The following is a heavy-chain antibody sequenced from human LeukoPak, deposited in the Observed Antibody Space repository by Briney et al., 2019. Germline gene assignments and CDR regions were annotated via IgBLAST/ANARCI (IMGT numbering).Heavy chain of an antibody. CDR2: ISYDGSNK. D-gene: IGHD3-22*01. V-gene: IGHV3-30-3*01. Sequence: GGSLRLSCAASGLTFSSYAMHWVRQAPGKGLEWVVVISYDGSNKYYADSVKGRFTISRDNSKNTLYLQMNSLRAEDTAVYYCAREHYYYDSSGYSDYWGQGTLVTVSS. CDR3: AREHYYYDSSGYSDY. J-gene: IGHJ4*02. CDR1: GLTFSSYA.